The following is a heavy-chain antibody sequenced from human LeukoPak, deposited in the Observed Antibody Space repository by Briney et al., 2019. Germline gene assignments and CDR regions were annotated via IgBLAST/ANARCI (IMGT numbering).Heavy chain of an antibody. CDR2: INPSGGNT. Sequence: ASVKVSCKASGYTFTSYYMHWVRQAPGQGLEWMGIINPSGGNTSYAQKFQGRVTMTRDMSTSTVYMELSSLRSEDTAVYYCAINYSYYYYMDVWGKGTTVTVSS. CDR3: AINYSYYYYMDV. J-gene: IGHJ6*03. CDR1: GYTFTSYY. V-gene: IGHV1-46*01. D-gene: IGHD5-24*01.